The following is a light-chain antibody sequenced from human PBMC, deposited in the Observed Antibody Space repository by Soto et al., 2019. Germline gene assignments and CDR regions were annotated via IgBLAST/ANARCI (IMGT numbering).Light chain of an antibody. CDR2: DAS. V-gene: IGKV1-5*01. CDR3: QQYETFSGT. Sequence: DVQITHSPSTLSASVGYTVTFTCLASQSVSGWLAWYQQKPGEAPKLLIYDASALPRGVPSRFSGSGSGTKFTLTIASLQPDDFATYYCQQYETFSGTFGPGTKVDIK. J-gene: IGKJ1*01. CDR1: QSVSGW.